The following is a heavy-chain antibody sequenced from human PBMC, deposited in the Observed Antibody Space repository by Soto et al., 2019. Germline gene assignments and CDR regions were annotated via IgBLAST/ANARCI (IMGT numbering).Heavy chain of an antibody. Sequence: SDTLSLTCAVSGGSISGSYYYWAWLRQSPGKGPEWIGSVFYTGFTSYNPSLESRVSVSVDTSKSQFSLKLSAVTAADTAVYYCATSQKGYNWNYFDHWGQEALVTVSS. V-gene: IGHV4-39*01. D-gene: IGHD1-20*01. CDR2: VFYTGFT. CDR1: GGSISGSYYY. J-gene: IGHJ4*02. CDR3: ATSQKGYNWNYFDH.